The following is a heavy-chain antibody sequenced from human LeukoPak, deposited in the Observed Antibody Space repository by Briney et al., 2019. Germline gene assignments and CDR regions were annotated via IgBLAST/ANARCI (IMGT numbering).Heavy chain of an antibody. D-gene: IGHD6-13*01. Sequence: GGSLRLSCAASGFTFSSYAMSWVRQAPGKGLEWVAVIWYDGSNKYYADSVKGRFTISRDNSKNTLYLQMNSLRAEDTAVYYCATYSSTPFGVWGQGTTVTVSS. CDR2: IWYDGSNK. CDR1: GFTFSSYA. V-gene: IGHV3-33*08. J-gene: IGHJ6*02. CDR3: ATYSSTPFGV.